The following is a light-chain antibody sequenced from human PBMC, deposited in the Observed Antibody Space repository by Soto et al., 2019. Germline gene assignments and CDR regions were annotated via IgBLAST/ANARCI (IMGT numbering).Light chain of an antibody. CDR2: GAS. J-gene: IGKJ1*01. CDR3: QQYGSSPPWT. V-gene: IGKV3-20*01. CDR1: ERIYSAY. Sequence: EVVLTQSPGTLSLSRGERATLSCRASERIYSAYLGWYQQKPGQAPRLLIYGASSRATGIPDRFSGSVSGTGFTLTISRLEPEDFAVYYCQQYGSSPPWTFGQGTKVDIK.